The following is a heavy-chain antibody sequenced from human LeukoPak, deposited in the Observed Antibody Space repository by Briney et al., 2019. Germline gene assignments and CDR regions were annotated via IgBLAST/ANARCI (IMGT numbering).Heavy chain of an antibody. J-gene: IGHJ4*02. CDR3: AWGWFGEFDY. D-gene: IGHD3-10*01. CDR1: GYTFTSYA. CDR2: IDPSDSYT. Sequence: GASVKVSCKASGYTFTSYAMHWVRQAPGQGLEWMGRIDPSDSYTNYSPSFQGHVTISADKSISTAYLQWSSLKASDTAMYYCAWGWFGEFDYWGQGTLVTVSS. V-gene: IGHV5-10-1*01.